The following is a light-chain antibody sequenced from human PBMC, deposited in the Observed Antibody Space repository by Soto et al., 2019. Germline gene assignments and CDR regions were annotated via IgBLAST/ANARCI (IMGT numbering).Light chain of an antibody. V-gene: IGKV3-15*01. Sequence: EIVLTQSPGTLSLSPGEIAILSFSASQSVSSYLAWYQQTPGQAPRLLIYGASTRGTGIPAMFSGSGSGTEFTLTISSLQPDDFATYYCQQCNGYSRTFGQGTKVDI. CDR2: GAS. CDR1: QSVSSY. CDR3: QQCNGYSRT. J-gene: IGKJ1*01.